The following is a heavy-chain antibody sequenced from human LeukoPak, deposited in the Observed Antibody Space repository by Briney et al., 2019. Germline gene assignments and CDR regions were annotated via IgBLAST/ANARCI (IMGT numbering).Heavy chain of an antibody. V-gene: IGHV3-20*04. Sequence: GGSLRLSCAASGFTFDDYGMSWVRQAPGKGLEWVSGINWNGGSTGYADSVKGRFTISRDNTKNSLYLQMNSLRAEDTALYYCARDATYYYYYYMDVWGKGTTVTVSS. CDR1: GFTFDDYG. J-gene: IGHJ6*03. CDR3: ARDATYYYYYYMDV. CDR2: INWNGGST.